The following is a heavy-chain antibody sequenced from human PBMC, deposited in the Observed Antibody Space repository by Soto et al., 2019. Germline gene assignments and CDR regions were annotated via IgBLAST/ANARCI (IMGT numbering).Heavy chain of an antibody. CDR2: ISSSSSYR. J-gene: IGHJ4*02. V-gene: IGHV3-21*01. Sequence: GGSLRLSCAASGFAFRSYAMNWVRQAPGKGLEWVSSISSSSSYRYYADSVKGRFTISRDNAKNSLYLQMNSLRAEDTAVYYCARTYDSSGYLYYFDYWGQGTLVTVSS. CDR3: ARTYDSSGYLYYFDY. CDR1: GFAFRSYA. D-gene: IGHD3-22*01.